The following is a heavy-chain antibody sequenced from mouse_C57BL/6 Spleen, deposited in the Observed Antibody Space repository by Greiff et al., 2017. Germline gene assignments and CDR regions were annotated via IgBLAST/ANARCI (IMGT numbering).Heavy chain of an antibody. D-gene: IGHD4-1*01. CDR3: ARGGIWDVRYFYY. CDR2: SYPGDGDT. J-gene: IGHJ2*01. V-gene: IGHV1-82*01. CDR1: GYAFSSSW. Sequence: QVQLQQSGPELVKPGASVKISCKASGYAFSSSWMNWVKQRPGKGLEWIGRSYPGDGDTNYNGKFKGKATLTADKSSSTASLQLSSLTSEDSAVYFCARGGIWDVRYFYYWGQGTTLTVSS.